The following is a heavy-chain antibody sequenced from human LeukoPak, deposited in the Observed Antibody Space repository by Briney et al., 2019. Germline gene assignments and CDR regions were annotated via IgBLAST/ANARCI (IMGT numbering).Heavy chain of an antibody. V-gene: IGHV3-53*01. CDR1: GFXVNSNY. Sequence: PGGSLRLSCAASGFXVNSNYISWVRQAPGKGLEWVSVIYTGGTTDYADSVKGRFTISRDNSKNTLFLQMNSLRAEDTAVYYCARLPKTTYFDYWGQGTLVTVSS. CDR3: ARLPKTTYFDY. J-gene: IGHJ4*02. D-gene: IGHD4-11*01. CDR2: IYTGGTT.